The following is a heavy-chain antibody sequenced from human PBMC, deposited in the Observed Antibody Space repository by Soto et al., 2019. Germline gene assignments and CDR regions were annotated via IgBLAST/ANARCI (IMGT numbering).Heavy chain of an antibody. CDR3: VKGYGSGSYYQYNWFDP. J-gene: IGHJ5*02. CDR2: ISSNGGST. D-gene: IGHD3-10*01. CDR1: GFTFSSYA. Sequence: GGSLRLSCSASGFTFSSYAMHWVRQAPGKGLEYVSAISSNGGSTYYADSVKGRFTISRDNSKNTLYLQMSSLRAEDTAVYYCVKGYGSGSYYQYNWFDPWGQGTLVTVSS. V-gene: IGHV3-64D*08.